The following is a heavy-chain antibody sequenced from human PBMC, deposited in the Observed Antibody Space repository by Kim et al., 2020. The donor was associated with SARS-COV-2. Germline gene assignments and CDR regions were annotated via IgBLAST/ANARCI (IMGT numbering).Heavy chain of an antibody. CDR2: ITENGRTI. Sequence: GGSLRLSCAASGFTFSRHEMNWVRQAPGKRLEWVSYITENGRTIYYADSVKGRFTNSRDNAKSSLYLQMNSLRAEDTAVYYCARGKSVDAYWGQGTLVT. J-gene: IGHJ4*02. V-gene: IGHV3-48*03. CDR3: ARGKSVDAY. D-gene: IGHD2-8*01. CDR1: GFTFSRHE.